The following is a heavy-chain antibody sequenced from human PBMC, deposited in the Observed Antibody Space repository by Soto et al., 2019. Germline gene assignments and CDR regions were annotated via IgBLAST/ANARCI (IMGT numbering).Heavy chain of an antibody. CDR2: ISGSGGST. J-gene: IGHJ6*02. CDR1: GFTFSSYA. D-gene: IGHD3-3*01. V-gene: IGHV3-23*01. CDR3: AKVLQKGVIINGGTLGYAGKRGRTYYYYGMDV. Sequence: GGSLRLSCAASGFTFSSYAMSWVRQAPGKGLEWVSAISGSGGSTYYADSVKGRFTISRDNSKNTLYLQMNSLRAEDTAVYYCAKVLQKGVIINGGTLGYAGKRGRTYYYYGMDVWGQGTTVTVSS.